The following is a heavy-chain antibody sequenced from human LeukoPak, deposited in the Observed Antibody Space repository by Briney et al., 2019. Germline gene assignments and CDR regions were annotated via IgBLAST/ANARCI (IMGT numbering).Heavy chain of an antibody. J-gene: IGHJ5*02. CDR2: INPSGGST. CDR3: ARGRRVAGVVIPANNWFDP. D-gene: IGHD3-3*01. CDR1: GYTLTSYY. V-gene: IGHV1-46*01. Sequence: GGSVKVSCKASGYTLTSYYTHWVRQAPGQGLEWMGIINPSGGSTSYAQKFQGRVTMTRDMSTSTVYMELSSLRSEDTAVYYCARGRRVAGVVIPANNWFDPWGQGTLVTVSS.